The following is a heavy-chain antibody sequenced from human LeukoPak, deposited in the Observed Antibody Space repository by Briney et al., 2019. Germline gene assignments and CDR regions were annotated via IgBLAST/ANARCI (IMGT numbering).Heavy chain of an antibody. CDR2: INQYGSEK. CDR1: GLTFSTSW. D-gene: IGHD3-22*01. J-gene: IGHJ3*02. Sequence: GGSLRLSCVASGLTFSTSWMSWVRQAPGQGLEWVAHINQYGSEKYYVDSVKGRFTISRDNAKNSLYLQVNSLRAEDTAVYYCARPDYYRAFDIWGQGAMVTVSS. V-gene: IGHV3-7*01. CDR3: ARPDYYRAFDI.